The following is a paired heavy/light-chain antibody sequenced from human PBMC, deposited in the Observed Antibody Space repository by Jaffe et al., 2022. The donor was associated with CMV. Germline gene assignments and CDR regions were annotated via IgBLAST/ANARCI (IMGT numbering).Heavy chain of an antibody. CDR1: GYTITDYW. Sequence: EVQLVQSGAEVKKPGESLKISCKVSGYTITDYWIAWVRQMPGKGLEWMGIIYPGDSDTRYSPSFQGQVTLSADKSIAIAYLQWSSLKASDTAVYYCARHSGPGDIGYYGMDVWGQGTTVTVSS. CDR3: ARHSGPGDIGYYGMDV. J-gene: IGHJ6*02. V-gene: IGHV5-51*01. CDR2: IYPGDSDT. D-gene: IGHD2-15*01.
Light chain of an antibody. Sequence: SYELTQSPSVSVSPGQTAIISCSGDKLGDKYVCWYQQKPGQSPVLVIYQDNKRPSGIPERFSGSNSGNTATLTISGTQAMDEADYYCQAWDSNTEVFGGGTKLTVL. CDR1: KLGDKY. CDR2: QDN. V-gene: IGLV3-1*01. J-gene: IGLJ3*02. CDR3: QAWDSNTEV.